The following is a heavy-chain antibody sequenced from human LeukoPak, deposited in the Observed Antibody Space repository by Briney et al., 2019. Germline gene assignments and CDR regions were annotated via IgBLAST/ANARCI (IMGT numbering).Heavy chain of an antibody. J-gene: IGHJ4*02. Sequence: GGSLRLSCAASGFTFSSYGMSWVRQAPGKGLEWVANIKRDGSQKYYVDSVKGRFTISRDNAKNSLYLQMDSLRAEDTAVYYCARSRSAGYWGQGTLVTVSS. CDR1: GFTFSSYG. V-gene: IGHV3-7*01. CDR3: ARSRSAGY. CDR2: IKRDGSQK.